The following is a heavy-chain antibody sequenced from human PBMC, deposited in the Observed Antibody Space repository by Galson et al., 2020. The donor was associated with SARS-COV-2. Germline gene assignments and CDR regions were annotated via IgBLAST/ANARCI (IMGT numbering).Heavy chain of an antibody. D-gene: IGHD6-13*01. J-gene: IGHJ5*02. Sequence: GESLKISCAASGFTFSSYEMNWVRQAPGKGLEWVSYISSSGTTVFYADSVKGRFTIPRDNAKKSLYLQMNSLRAEDTALYYCARDPSSSWYNWFDPWGQGTLVTVSS. CDR3: ARDPSSSWYNWFDP. V-gene: IGHV3-48*03. CDR2: ISSSGTTV. CDR1: GFTFSSYE.